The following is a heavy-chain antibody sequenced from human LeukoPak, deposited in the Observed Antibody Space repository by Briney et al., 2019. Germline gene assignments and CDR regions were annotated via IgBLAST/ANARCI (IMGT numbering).Heavy chain of an antibody. CDR2: IYYSGST. Sequence: SQTLSLTCTVSGGSISSGDYYWSWIRQPPGKGLEWIGYIYYSGSTNYNPSLKSRVTISVDTSKNQFSLKLSSVTAADTAVYYCARALRQQLVNRGGFDPWGQGTLVTVSS. CDR3: ARALRQQLVNRGGFDP. V-gene: IGHV4-30-4*01. J-gene: IGHJ5*02. CDR1: GGSISSGDYY. D-gene: IGHD6-13*01.